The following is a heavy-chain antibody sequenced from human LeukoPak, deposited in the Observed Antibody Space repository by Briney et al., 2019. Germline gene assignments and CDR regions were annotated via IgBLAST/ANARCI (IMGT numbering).Heavy chain of an antibody. CDR3: AREYYDILTGWAGMDV. J-gene: IGHJ6*04. Sequence: SETLSLTCTVSGGSISSYYWSWIRQPPGKGLEWIGYIYYSGSTNYNPSLKSRVTISVDTSKNQFPLKLGSVTAADTAVYYCAREYYDILTGWAGMDVWGKGTTVTVSS. CDR2: IYYSGST. V-gene: IGHV4-59*01. D-gene: IGHD3-9*01. CDR1: GGSISSYY.